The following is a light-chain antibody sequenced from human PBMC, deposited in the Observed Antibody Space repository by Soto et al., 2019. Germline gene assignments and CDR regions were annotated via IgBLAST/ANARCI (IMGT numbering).Light chain of an antibody. CDR3: QQYRTPSQT. Sequence: EIVLTQSPGTLSLSPGESATLSCRASQTIGSSYLAWYQQRPGQAPRLLIYGGANRATGIPDRFSATGSETDFTLVISRLEPEDFAVYYCQQYRTPSQTFGQGTKVDIK. J-gene: IGKJ1*01. CDR2: GGA. CDR1: QTIGSSY. V-gene: IGKV3-20*01.